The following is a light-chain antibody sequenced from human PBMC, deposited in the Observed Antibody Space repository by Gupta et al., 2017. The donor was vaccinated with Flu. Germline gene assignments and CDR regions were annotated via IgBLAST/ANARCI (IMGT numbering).Light chain of an antibody. Sequence: GERATINCKSSQSILYSSNNKTFFAWYQQKPGQPPKLLIYWASTRESGVPDRFSGSGSGPDFTLTISSLPAEAWAVYYCPQYSSTPYPFG. CDR2: WAS. CDR3: PQYSSTPYP. V-gene: IGKV4-1*01. J-gene: IGKJ2*01. CDR1: QSILYSSNNKTF.